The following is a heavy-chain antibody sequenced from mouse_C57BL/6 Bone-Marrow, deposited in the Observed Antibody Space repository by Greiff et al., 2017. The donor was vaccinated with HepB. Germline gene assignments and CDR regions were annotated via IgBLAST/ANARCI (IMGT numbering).Heavy chain of an antibody. CDR3: ARGDY. CDR2: IDPSDSYT. J-gene: IGHJ2*01. Sequence: QVQLQQPGAELVMPGASVKLSCKASGYTFTSYWMHWVKQRPGQGLEWIGEIDPSDSYTNYNQKFKDKSTLTVDKSSSTAYMQLSSLTSEDPAVYYCARGDYWGQGTTLTVSS. CDR1: GYTFTSYW. V-gene: IGHV1-69*01.